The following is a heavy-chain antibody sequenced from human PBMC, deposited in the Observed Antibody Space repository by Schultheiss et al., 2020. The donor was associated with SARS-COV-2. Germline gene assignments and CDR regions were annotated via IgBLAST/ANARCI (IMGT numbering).Heavy chain of an antibody. CDR2: ISGSGGST. D-gene: IGHD3-3*01. CDR3: ANIRTSGFWSGYFPVNDY. CDR1: GGSISSYY. V-gene: IGHV3-23*01. Sequence: ETLSLTCTVSGGSISSYYWSWIRQPPGKGLEWVSAISGSGGSTYYADSVKGRFTISRDNSKNTLYLQMNSLRAEDTAVYYCANIRTSGFWSGYFPVNDYWGQGTLVTVSS. J-gene: IGHJ4*02.